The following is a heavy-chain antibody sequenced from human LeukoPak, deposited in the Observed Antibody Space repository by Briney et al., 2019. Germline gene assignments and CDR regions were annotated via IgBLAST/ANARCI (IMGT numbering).Heavy chain of an antibody. CDR3: ARETYCSGGSCYSEGAFDI. CDR1: GGSISSYY. J-gene: IGHJ3*02. CDR2: TSDSGHT. Sequence: PSETLSLTCTVSGGSISSYYWNWIRQPPGKGPEWIGYTSDSGHTDYKPSLKSRVTISVDLSKNQFSLKLTSATAADTAVYYCARETYCSGGSCYSEGAFDIWGQGTMVTVSS. D-gene: IGHD2-15*01. V-gene: IGHV4-59*01.